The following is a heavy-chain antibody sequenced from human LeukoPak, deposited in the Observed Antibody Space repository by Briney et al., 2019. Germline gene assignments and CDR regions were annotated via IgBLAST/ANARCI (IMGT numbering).Heavy chain of an antibody. Sequence: SVKVSCKSSADDFSSYLITWVRQAPGQGLEWVGGIIPMLERTNHAQKFQGRVTMTADESTSTAYMELSSLRSEDTAVYYCASPSGSSLPDYWGQGTLVTVSS. J-gene: IGHJ4*02. CDR1: ADDFSSYL. CDR2: IIPMLERT. D-gene: IGHD1-26*01. CDR3: ASPSGSSLPDY. V-gene: IGHV1-69*01.